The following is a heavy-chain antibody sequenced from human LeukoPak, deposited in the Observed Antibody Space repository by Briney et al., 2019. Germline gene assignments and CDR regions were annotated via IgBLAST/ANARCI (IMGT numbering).Heavy chain of an antibody. CDR2: INPNSGGT. CDR3: ARTDHYYDSTGYPYYFDY. V-gene: IGHV1-2*02. D-gene: IGHD3-22*01. CDR1: EYTFTGYY. Sequence: ASVKASCKASEYTFTGYYIQWVRQAPGLGLEWMGWINPNSGGTNYAQKFQGRVTMIRDTSINTAYMELSSLRSDDTAVYYCARTDHYYDSTGYPYYFDYWGQGTLVTVSS. J-gene: IGHJ4*02.